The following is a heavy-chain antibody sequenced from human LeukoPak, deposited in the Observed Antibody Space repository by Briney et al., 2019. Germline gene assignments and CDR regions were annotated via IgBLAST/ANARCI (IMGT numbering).Heavy chain of an antibody. J-gene: IGHJ4*02. CDR1: GGSFSGYY. V-gene: IGHV4-34*01. CDR2: INHSGST. CDR3: ARAGITGDSSDY. Sequence: PSETLSLTCAVYGGSFSGYYWSWIRQPPGKGLEWIGEINHSGSTNYNPSLKSRVTISVDTSKNQFSLKLSSVTAADTAVYYCARAGITGDSSDYWGQGTLVTVSS. D-gene: IGHD7-27*01.